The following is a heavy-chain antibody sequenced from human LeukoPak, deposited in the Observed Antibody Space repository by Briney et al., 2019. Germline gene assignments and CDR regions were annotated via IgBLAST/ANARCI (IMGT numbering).Heavy chain of an antibody. CDR1: GGSISSSSYY. D-gene: IGHD2-15*01. CDR3: ARLARIEGGYYYGMDV. V-gene: IGHV4-39*01. Sequence: PSETLSLTCTVSGGSISSSSYYWGWIRQPPGKGLEWIATIYYSGSTYYNPSLKSRVTISVDTSKNQFSLKVNSVTAADTAVYYCARLARIEGGYYYGMDVWGQGTTVTVSS. J-gene: IGHJ6*02. CDR2: IYYSGST.